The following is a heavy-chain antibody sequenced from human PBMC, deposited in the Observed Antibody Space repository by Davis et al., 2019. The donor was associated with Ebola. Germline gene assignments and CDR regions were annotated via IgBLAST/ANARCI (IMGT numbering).Heavy chain of an antibody. CDR2: IYHSGST. CDR1: GGSISSSNW. D-gene: IGHD2-2*01. V-gene: IGHV4-4*02. Sequence: MPSETLSLTCAVSGGSISSSNWWSWVRQPPGKGLEWIGEIYHSGSTNYNPSLKSRVTISVDKSKNQFSLKLSSVTAADTAVYYCARDDAVVPAAGHYYGMDVWGQGTTVTVSS. J-gene: IGHJ6*02. CDR3: ARDDAVVPAAGHYYGMDV.